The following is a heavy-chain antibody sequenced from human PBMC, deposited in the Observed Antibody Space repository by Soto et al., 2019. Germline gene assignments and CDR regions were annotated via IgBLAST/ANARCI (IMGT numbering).Heavy chain of an antibody. V-gene: IGHV1-18*01. J-gene: IGHJ3*02. CDR3: ARVEDRYSSGWYAFDI. Sequence: ASVKVSCKASGFTFTSYGISWGGQGPGQGLEGVGWISTYNDNTNYAQKLQGRITMTTDTSTSTAYMELRSLRSDDTAVYYCARVEDRYSSGWYAFDIWGQGTMVTVS. CDR2: ISTYNDNT. D-gene: IGHD6-19*01. CDR1: GFTFTSYG.